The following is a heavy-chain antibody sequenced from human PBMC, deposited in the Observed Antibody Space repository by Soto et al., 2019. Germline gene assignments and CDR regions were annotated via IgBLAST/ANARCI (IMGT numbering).Heavy chain of an antibody. D-gene: IGHD2-15*01. V-gene: IGHV4-31*03. Sequence: QVQLQESGPGLVKPSQTLSLTCTVSGGSISSGGYYWSWIRQHPGKGLEWIGCIYYSGRTYYNPSLRIRVTTAVDTSKNQSSLKLSSVTAADTAVYYCARPFYGGMNPHNWFDPWGQGTLVTVSS. CDR2: IYYSGRT. J-gene: IGHJ5*02. CDR3: ARPFYGGMNPHNWFDP. CDR1: GGSISSGGYY.